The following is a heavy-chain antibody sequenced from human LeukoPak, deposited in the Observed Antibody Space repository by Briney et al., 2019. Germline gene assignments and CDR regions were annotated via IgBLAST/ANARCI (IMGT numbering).Heavy chain of an antibody. CDR2: IYYSGST. D-gene: IGHD5-18*01. CDR1: GDSLNSYY. Sequence: SETLSLTCTVSGDSLNSYYWSWIRQPPGKGLEWIGYIYYSGSTNYNPSLKSRVTISVDTSKNQFSLKLTSVTAADTAVYYCTKGRIQLGYWSQGTLITVSS. J-gene: IGHJ4*02. CDR3: TKGRIQLGY. V-gene: IGHV4-59*01.